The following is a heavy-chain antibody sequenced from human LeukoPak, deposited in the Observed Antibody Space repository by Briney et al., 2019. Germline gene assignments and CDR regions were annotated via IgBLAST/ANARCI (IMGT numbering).Heavy chain of an antibody. CDR1: GFTLSSYA. Sequence: TGGSLRLSCAASGFTLSSYAMSWVRQAPGKGLEWVSGISGNGGGTYYADSVKGRFTISRDNSKNTLYLQMNSLRAEDTAVYYCAKDMYSGSPYYFEYWGEGDLVTVSP. D-gene: IGHD1-26*01. V-gene: IGHV3-23*01. CDR2: ISGNGGGT. CDR3: AKDMYSGSPYYFEY. J-gene: IGHJ4*02.